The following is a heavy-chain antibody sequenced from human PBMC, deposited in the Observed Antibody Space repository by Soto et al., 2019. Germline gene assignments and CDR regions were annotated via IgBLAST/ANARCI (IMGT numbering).Heavy chain of an antibody. J-gene: IGHJ2*01. V-gene: IGHV4-39*01. CDR2: IYYSGNT. CDR3: ARRLTTIPFVEWYFDL. D-gene: IGHD4-17*01. CDR1: GGSISSSSYY. Sequence: SETLSLTCTVSGGSISSSSYYWGWIRQPPGKGLEWIGSIYYSGNTYYNPSLKSRVTISVDTSKNQFSLKLSSVTAADTAVYNCARRLTTIPFVEWYFDLWGRGTLVTVSS.